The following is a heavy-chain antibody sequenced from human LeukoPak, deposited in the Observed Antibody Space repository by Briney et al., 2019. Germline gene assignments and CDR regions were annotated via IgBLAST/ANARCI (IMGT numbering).Heavy chain of an antibody. Sequence: PSETLSLTCTVSGGSVSGYYWSWIRQPPGKGLEWIGYTYYSGSTNYNPSLKSRVTISVDTSKNQFSLRLSSVTAADTAIYYCARGPFRGTGDGAFDIWGQGTMVTVSS. D-gene: IGHD1-26*01. CDR1: GGSVSGYY. J-gene: IGHJ3*02. CDR2: TYYSGST. V-gene: IGHV4-59*02. CDR3: ARGPFRGTGDGAFDI.